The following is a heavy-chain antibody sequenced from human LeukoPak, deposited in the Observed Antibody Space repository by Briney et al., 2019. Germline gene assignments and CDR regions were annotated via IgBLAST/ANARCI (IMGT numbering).Heavy chain of an antibody. CDR3: AKDMRGYCSGGSCYPPLLYYGMDV. V-gene: IGHV3-9*01. CDR1: GFTFGDYA. CDR2: ISWNSGSI. D-gene: IGHD2-15*01. J-gene: IGHJ6*02. Sequence: GRSLRLSCAASGFTFGDYAMHWVRQAPGKGLEWVSGISWNSGSIVYADSVKGRFTISRDNAKNSLYLQMNSLRAEDTALYYCAKDMRGYCSGGSCYPPLLYYGMDVWGQGTTVTVSS.